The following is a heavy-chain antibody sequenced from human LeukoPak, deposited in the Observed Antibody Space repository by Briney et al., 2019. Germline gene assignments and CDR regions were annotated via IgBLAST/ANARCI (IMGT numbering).Heavy chain of an antibody. V-gene: IGHV3-66*01. CDR2: IYSGGST. J-gene: IGHJ6*02. D-gene: IGHD4-11*01. Sequence: GESLRLSCAASGFTVSSYYMSWGRQAPGKGLEWVSVIYSGGSTYYADSVKGRFTISRDNSKNTLYLQMNSLRAEDTAVYYCARGGDYRYYHYGMDVWGQGTTVTVSS. CDR1: GFTVSSYY. CDR3: ARGGDYRYYHYGMDV.